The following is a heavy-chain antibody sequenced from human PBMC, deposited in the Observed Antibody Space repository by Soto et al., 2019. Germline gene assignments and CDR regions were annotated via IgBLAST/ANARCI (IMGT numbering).Heavy chain of an antibody. CDR2: IYNSGSI. CDR1: GGSISSSSYY. V-gene: IGHV4-39*01. D-gene: IGHD6-19*01. CDR3: ARQSSGWYNWFDP. J-gene: IGHJ5*02. Sequence: SETLSLTCSVSGGSISSSSYYWGWIRQPPGKGLEWIGSIYNSGSIYYNQSLKSRVTISVDTSKKQFSLKLCSLTAAETAVYYCARQSSGWYNWFDPWGQGTLVT.